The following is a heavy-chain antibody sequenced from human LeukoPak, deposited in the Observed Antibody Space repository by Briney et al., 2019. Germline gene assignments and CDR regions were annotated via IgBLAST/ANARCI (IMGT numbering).Heavy chain of an antibody. V-gene: IGHV4-39*01. J-gene: IGHJ6*03. D-gene: IGHD3-16*01. CDR2: IYYSGST. Sequence: SETLSLTCTVSGGSISSSSYYWGWIRQPPGKGLEWIGSIYYSGSTYYNPSLKSRVTISVDTSKNQFSLKLSSVTAADTAVYYCARSTWGYYFYMDVWGKGTTVTVSS. CDR3: ARSTWGYYFYMDV. CDR1: GGSISSSSYY.